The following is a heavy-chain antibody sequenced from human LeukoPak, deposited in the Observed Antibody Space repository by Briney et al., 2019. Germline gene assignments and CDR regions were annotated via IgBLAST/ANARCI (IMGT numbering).Heavy chain of an antibody. CDR3: ATSSGAPGNM. J-gene: IGHJ4*02. Sequence: PGGSLRLSCAASGFTFSSYSMNWVRQAPGKGLEWVSSISSGSSYIYHADSVKGRFTISRDNAKNSLYLQMNSLRAEDTGVYYCATSSGAPGNMWGQGTLVTVSS. V-gene: IGHV3-21*01. CDR2: ISSGSSYI. CDR1: GFTFSSYS. D-gene: IGHD2-8*02.